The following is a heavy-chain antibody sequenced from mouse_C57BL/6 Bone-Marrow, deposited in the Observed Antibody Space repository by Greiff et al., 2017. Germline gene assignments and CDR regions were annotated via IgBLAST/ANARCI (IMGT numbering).Heavy chain of an antibody. CDR2: ISSGGDYL. CDR1: GFTFSSYA. CDR3: TKDWSWDY. V-gene: IGHV5-9-1*02. Sequence: EVPLVESGEGLVKPGGSLKLSCAASGFTFSSYAMSWVRQTPEKRLEWVASISSGGDYLYYADTVTGRFTISRDHFRNTLYLQISRLKSEDTAMYYCTKDWSWDYWGQGTTLTGSS. J-gene: IGHJ2*01.